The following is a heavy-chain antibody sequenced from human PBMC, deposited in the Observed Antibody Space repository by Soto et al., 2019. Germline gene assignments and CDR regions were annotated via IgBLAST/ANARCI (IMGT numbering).Heavy chain of an antibody. Sequence: GGSLRLSCAASEFSFSSYAMHWIRQAPGKGLEWVAVISFDGNIIHYADSVKGRFIISRDNSKNTLYLQMHGLSGEDTAVYYCARTFDTITYYFDYWGQGTLVTVSS. J-gene: IGHJ4*02. V-gene: IGHV3-30-3*01. CDR2: ISFDGNII. CDR1: EFSFSSYA. D-gene: IGHD3-9*01. CDR3: ARTFDTITYYFDY.